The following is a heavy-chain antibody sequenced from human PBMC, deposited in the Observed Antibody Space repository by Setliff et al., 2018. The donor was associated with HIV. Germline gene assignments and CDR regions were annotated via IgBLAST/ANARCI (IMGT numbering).Heavy chain of an antibody. V-gene: IGHV4-39*01. CDR1: GGSISSRTDY. CDR3: ASQYCSAGSCYSDY. Sequence: SETLSLTCTVSGGSISSRTDYWSWIRQPPGKGLEWIGGIYYSGSTYHNPSLKSRVTTSVDTSKNQFSLKLTSVTAADTAVYYCASQYCSAGSCYSDYWGQGTLVTVSS. D-gene: IGHD2-15*01. J-gene: IGHJ4*02. CDR2: IYYSGST.